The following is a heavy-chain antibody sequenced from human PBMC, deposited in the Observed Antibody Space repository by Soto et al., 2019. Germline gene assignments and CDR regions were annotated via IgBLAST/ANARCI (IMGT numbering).Heavy chain of an antibody. Sequence: EVQLVETGGGLIQPGGSLRLSCAASGFTVSSNYMSWVRQAPGKGLEWVSVIDSGCSTYYADSVKGRFTISRDNSKNTLYLQMNSLRAEDTAVYYCARGPGDYVVDYWGQGTLVTVSS. CDR3: ARGPGDYVVDY. J-gene: IGHJ4*02. D-gene: IGHD4-17*01. CDR1: GFTVSSNY. V-gene: IGHV3-53*02. CDR2: IDSGCST.